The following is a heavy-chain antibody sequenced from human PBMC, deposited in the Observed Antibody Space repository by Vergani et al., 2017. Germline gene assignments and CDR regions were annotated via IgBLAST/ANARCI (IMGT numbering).Heavy chain of an antibody. Sequence: QVQLQESGPGLVKPSETLSLTCTVSGGSISSYYWSWIRQPPGKGLEWIGYIYYSGSTNYNPSLNIRVTMSVDTSKNQCSLKLGSVTAAASAVYYCARVGATTFGSFDYWGQGTLVIVSS. J-gene: IGHJ4*02. D-gene: IGHD1-26*01. CDR2: IYYSGST. V-gene: IGHV4-59*01. CDR3: ARVGATTFGSFDY. CDR1: GGSISSYY.